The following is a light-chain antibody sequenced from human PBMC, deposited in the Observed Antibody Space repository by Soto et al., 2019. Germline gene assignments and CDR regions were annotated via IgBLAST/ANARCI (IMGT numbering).Light chain of an antibody. CDR2: AVS. CDR1: QTISNNY. Sequence: EIVLTQSPGTLTLSPGESAALSCRASQTISNNYLVWYRQKPGQAPRLLIYAVSSRAAGIPDRFSGSGSGTDFALTIARLEPEDSAVYYCQQLRNSPWTFGQGTRVEI. J-gene: IGKJ1*01. V-gene: IGKV3D-20*02. CDR3: QQLRNSPWT.